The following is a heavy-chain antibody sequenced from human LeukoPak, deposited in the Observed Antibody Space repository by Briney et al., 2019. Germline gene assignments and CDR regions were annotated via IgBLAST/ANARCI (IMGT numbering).Heavy chain of an antibody. V-gene: IGHV3-23*01. CDR3: AKAQRGSFSPFDY. Sequence: GGSQRLSCAAPGFTFSSYAMSWVRQAPGKGLESVSTFSASGANTYYADSVKGRFTISRDNSKNTLYLQMNSLRAEDTAVYYCAKAQRGSFSPFDYWGQGTLVTVSS. CDR1: GFTFSSYA. D-gene: IGHD1-26*01. J-gene: IGHJ4*02. CDR2: FSASGANT.